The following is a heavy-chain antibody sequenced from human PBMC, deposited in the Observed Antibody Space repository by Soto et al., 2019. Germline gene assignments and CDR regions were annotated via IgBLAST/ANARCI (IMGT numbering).Heavy chain of an antibody. V-gene: IGHV4-39*01. CDR2: IYYSGTT. CDR3: AMYSSSLDV. Sequence: SETLSLTCSVSGGSITSSSHYWGWIRQPPGKGLEWIGSIYYSGTTYYNPSLKSRITISVDTSKNQFSVKLSSVTAADTAVYYCAMYSSSLDVWGKGTTVTVSS. CDR1: GGSITSSSHY. J-gene: IGHJ6*04. D-gene: IGHD6-6*01.